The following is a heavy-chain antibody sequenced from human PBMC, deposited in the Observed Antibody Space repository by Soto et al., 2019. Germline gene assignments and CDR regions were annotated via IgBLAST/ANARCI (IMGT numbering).Heavy chain of an antibody. J-gene: IGHJ4*02. CDR3: AKDCPKRGVGYCSGGSCYSCFDY. Sequence: GGSLRLSCAASGFTFSSYAMSWVRQAPGKGLEWVSAISGSGGSTYYADSVKGRFTISRDNSKNTLYLQMNSLRAEDTAVYYCAKDCPKRGVGYCSGGSCYSCFDYWGQGTLVTVSS. CDR2: ISGSGGST. CDR1: GFTFSSYA. V-gene: IGHV3-23*01. D-gene: IGHD2-15*01.